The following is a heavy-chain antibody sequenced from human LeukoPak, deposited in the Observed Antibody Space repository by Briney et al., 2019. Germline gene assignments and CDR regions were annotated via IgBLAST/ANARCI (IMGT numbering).Heavy chain of an antibody. V-gene: IGHV1-69*06. CDR3: ARDPHPYDIVVVPAAPPDYYYYGMDV. D-gene: IGHD2-2*01. CDR1: GGTFSSYA. J-gene: IGHJ6*04. CDR2: IIPIFGTA. Sequence: ASVKVSCKASGGTFSSYAISWVRQAPGQGLEWMGGIIPIFGTANYAQKFQGRVTITADKSTSTAYMELSSLRSEDTAVYYCARDPHPYDIVVVPAAPPDYYYYGMDVWGKGTTVTVSS.